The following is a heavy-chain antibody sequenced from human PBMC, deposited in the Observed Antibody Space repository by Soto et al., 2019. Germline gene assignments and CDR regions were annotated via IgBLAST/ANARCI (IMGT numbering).Heavy chain of an antibody. CDR1: GFTFSSYA. Sequence: QVQLVESGGGVVQPGRSLRLSCAASGFTFSSYAMHWVRQAPGKGLEWVAVISYDGSNKYYADSVKGRFTISRDNSKNTLYLQMNSLRAEDTAVYYCARRVGWYGELPLWYEGYFDYWGQGTLVTVSS. CDR2: ISYDGSNK. CDR3: ARRVGWYGELPLWYEGYFDY. V-gene: IGHV3-30-3*01. D-gene: IGHD3-10*01. J-gene: IGHJ4*02.